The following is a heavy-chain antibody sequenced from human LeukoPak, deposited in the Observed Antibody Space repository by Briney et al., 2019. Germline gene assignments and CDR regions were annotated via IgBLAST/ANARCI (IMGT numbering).Heavy chain of an antibody. Sequence: PGGSLRLSCVASGFTFTGHSMHWVRQAPGKGLEWVAVVADDEKTIFYADSLKGRFTVSRDNSKNTVYLQMNSLRDEDTAVYYCAREKQSGGTSFDYWGQGSLVTVSS. V-gene: IGHV3-30*04. J-gene: IGHJ4*02. D-gene: IGHD1-26*01. CDR2: VADDEKTI. CDR1: GFTFTGHS. CDR3: AREKQSGGTSFDY.